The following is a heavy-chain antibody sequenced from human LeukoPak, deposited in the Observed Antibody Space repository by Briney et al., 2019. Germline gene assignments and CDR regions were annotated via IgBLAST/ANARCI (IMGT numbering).Heavy chain of an antibody. D-gene: IGHD6-13*01. Sequence: ASVKVSCKASGYTFTSYYMHWVQQAPGQGLEWMGIINPSVDITSYAQKFQGRVTMTRDTSTSTVYMELSSLRSDDTAVYYCAKDRVQQQLADYNFDYWGQGTLVTVSS. J-gene: IGHJ4*02. CDR1: GYTFTSYY. CDR2: INPSVDIT. CDR3: AKDRVQQQLADYNFDY. V-gene: IGHV1-46*01.